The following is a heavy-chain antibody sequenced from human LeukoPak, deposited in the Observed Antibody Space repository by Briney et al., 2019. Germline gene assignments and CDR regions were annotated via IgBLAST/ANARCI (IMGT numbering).Heavy chain of an antibody. CDR3: AKDTVPVLDFWSGYLDY. CDR2: ISGRGGST. V-gene: IGHV3-23*01. J-gene: IGHJ4*02. CDR1: GFTFSSYA. D-gene: IGHD3-3*01. Sequence: GGSLRLSCAASGFTFSSYAMSWVRQAPGKGLEWVSAISGRGGSTYYADSVKGRFTISRDNSKNTLYLQMNSLRAEDTAVYYCAKDTVPVLDFWSGYLDYWGQGTLVTVSS.